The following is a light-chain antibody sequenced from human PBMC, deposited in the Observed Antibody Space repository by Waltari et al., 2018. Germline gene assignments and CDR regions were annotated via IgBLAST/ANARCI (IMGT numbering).Light chain of an antibody. CDR2: RNN. J-gene: IGLJ3*02. CDR3: AAWDDSLSGRV. Sequence: QSVLTQPPSASGTPGQRVTIPCSGSRSNLGNNYLYWYQQLPGTAPKLLIYRNNQRPSGVPDRFSGSKSGTSASLAISGLRSEDEADYYCAAWDDSLSGRVFGGGTKVTVL. V-gene: IGLV1-47*01. CDR1: RSNLGNNY.